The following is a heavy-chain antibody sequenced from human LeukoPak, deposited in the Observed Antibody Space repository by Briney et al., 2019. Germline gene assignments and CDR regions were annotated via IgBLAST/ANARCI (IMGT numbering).Heavy chain of an antibody. V-gene: IGHV3-66*01. CDR3: ARSYGDPLFDY. CDR2: IYSSGST. D-gene: IGHD4-17*01. Sequence: SGGSLRLSCVGSGFTVSSNYMSWVRQAPGKGLEWVSVIYSSGSTFHADSVKGRFSISRDTSKNTLYLQMKSLRAEDTAVYYCARSYGDPLFDYWGQGTLVTVSA. J-gene: IGHJ4*02. CDR1: GFTVSSNY.